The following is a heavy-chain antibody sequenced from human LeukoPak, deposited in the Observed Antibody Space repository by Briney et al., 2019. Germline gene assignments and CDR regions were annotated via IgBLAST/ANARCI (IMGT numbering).Heavy chain of an antibody. Sequence: SGGSLRLSCAASGFTFSSYWMHWVRQTPGKGLVWVSRINSDGSSTSYADSVKGRFTISRDNAKNTLYLQMNSLRAEDTAVYYCAREYGGNAPLGYWGQGTLVTVSS. CDR2: INSDGSST. V-gene: IGHV3-74*01. CDR1: GFTFSSYW. CDR3: AREYGGNAPLGY. J-gene: IGHJ4*02. D-gene: IGHD4-23*01.